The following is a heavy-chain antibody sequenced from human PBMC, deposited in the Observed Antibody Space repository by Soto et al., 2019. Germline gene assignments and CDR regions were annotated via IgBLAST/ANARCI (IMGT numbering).Heavy chain of an antibody. CDR1: GYTFTSYA. Sequence: GASVKVSCKASGYTFTSYAMHWARQAPGQRLEWMGWINAGNGNTKYSQKFQGRVTITRDTSASTAYMELSSLRSEDTAVYYCARSIVVVTAIDYWGQRTLVPVSS. D-gene: IGHD2-21*02. V-gene: IGHV1-3*01. CDR3: ARSIVVVTAIDY. CDR2: INAGNGNT. J-gene: IGHJ4*02.